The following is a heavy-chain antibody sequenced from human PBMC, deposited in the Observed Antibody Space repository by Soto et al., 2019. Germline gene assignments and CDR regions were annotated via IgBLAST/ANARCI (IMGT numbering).Heavy chain of an antibody. CDR1: GFTFSSYA. Sequence: EVQLLESGGGLVQPGGSLRLSCAASGFTFSSYAMSCVRQAPGKGLEWVSVISGSGDSTYYADSVKGRFTISRDNSKNTLHLQMNSLRAEDTAVYYCAKRATGTYFDYWGQGTLVTVSS. V-gene: IGHV3-23*01. D-gene: IGHD1-1*01. CDR3: AKRATGTYFDY. CDR2: ISGSGDST. J-gene: IGHJ4*02.